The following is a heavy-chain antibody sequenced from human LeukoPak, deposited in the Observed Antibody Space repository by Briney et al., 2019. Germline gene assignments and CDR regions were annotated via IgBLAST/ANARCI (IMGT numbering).Heavy chain of an antibody. Sequence: SETLSLTCTVSGGSISSYYWSWIRQPPGKGLEWIGEINHSGSTNYNPSLKSRVTISVDTSKNQFSLKLSSVTAADTAVYYCATVVRDYYGSGSYYNAWWFDPWGQGTLVTVSS. D-gene: IGHD3-10*01. V-gene: IGHV4-34*01. CDR1: GGSISSYY. CDR3: ATVVRDYYGSGSYYNAWWFDP. CDR2: INHSGST. J-gene: IGHJ5*02.